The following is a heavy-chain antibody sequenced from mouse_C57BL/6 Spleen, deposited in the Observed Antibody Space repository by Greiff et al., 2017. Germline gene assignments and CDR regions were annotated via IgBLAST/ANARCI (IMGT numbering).Heavy chain of an antibody. CDR1: GFSLTSYG. Sequence: VKLEESGPGLVAPSPSLSITCTVSGFSLTSYGVDWVRQPPGKGLEWLGVIWGGGNTNYNSALMSSLSNSKDNSKSQVYLKKNSLQTDDTAMYYCAKRANWDVWFAYWGQGALVTVSA. V-gene: IGHV2-9*01. J-gene: IGHJ3*01. CDR2: IWGGGNT. CDR3: AKRANWDVWFAY. D-gene: IGHD4-1*01.